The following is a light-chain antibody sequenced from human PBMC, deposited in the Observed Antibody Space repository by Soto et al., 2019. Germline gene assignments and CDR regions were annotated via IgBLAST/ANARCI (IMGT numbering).Light chain of an antibody. Sequence: DIVLTQSPGTLSLSPGERATLSCRASQSVSSSYLAWYQQRPGQAPRLLIYGASTRATGIPDRFSGSGSGTDLTLTISRLEPEDFAVYYCQQYASSLITFGQGTRLEIK. V-gene: IGKV3-20*01. CDR2: GAS. CDR3: QQYASSLIT. J-gene: IGKJ5*01. CDR1: QSVSSSY.